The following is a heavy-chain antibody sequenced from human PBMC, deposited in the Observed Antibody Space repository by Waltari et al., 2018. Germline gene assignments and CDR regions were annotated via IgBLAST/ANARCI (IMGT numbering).Heavy chain of an antibody. CDR1: GGSVSTYS. Sequence: QVQLQQSGPRLVKPSETLSLTCSVSGGSVSTYSWNWIRQSPGKGLESIVYIFYGGSTKYNPSLESRVSISLDTSKNQFSLKLSSVTAADTAVYYCARWVNYDASGPLLGYYMDVWGKGTTVTVSS. CDR2: IFYGGST. V-gene: IGHV4-59*02. D-gene: IGHD3-22*01. J-gene: IGHJ6*03. CDR3: ARWVNYDASGPLLGYYMDV.